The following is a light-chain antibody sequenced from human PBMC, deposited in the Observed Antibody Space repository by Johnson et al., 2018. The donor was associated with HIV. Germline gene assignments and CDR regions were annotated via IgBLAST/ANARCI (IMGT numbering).Light chain of an antibody. Sequence: QSVLTQSPSMSAAPGQKVTISCSGSSSNIGKNYVSWYQHLPGTAPKLLIYEDNKRPSGIPARFSGSKSGPSATLGITGLQPGDAPDYYCGTWDSSLRAGSFGTGTKVTVL. J-gene: IGLJ1*01. CDR1: SSNIGKNY. CDR2: EDN. V-gene: IGLV1-51*02. CDR3: GTWDSSLRAGS.